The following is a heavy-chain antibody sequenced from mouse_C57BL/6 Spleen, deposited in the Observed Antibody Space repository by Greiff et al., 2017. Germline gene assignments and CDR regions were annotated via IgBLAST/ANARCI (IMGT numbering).Heavy chain of an antibody. Sequence: EVQLQQSGPELVKPGASVKISCKASGYTFTDYYMNWVKQSHGKSLEWIGDINPNNGGTSYNQKFKGKATLTVDTSSSAAYMQLRSLTSEDSAVYYWARRRGGYDAYFGYWGQGTTLTVSS. CDR3: ARRRGGYDAYFGY. CDR1: GYTFTDYY. CDR2: INPNNGGT. D-gene: IGHD2-2*01. V-gene: IGHV1-26*01. J-gene: IGHJ2*01.